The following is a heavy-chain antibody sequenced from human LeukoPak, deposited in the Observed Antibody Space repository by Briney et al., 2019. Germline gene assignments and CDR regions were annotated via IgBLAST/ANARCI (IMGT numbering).Heavy chain of an antibody. Sequence: SETLSLTCTVSGGSISSYYWSWIRQPPGKGLEWIGYIYHSGSTNYNPSLKSRVTISIDTSKNQFSLKLSSVTAAGTAVYYCARGADYYDSSGYKWFDPWGQGTLVTVSS. CDR1: GGSISSYY. V-gene: IGHV4-59*01. J-gene: IGHJ5*02. CDR3: ARGADYYDSSGYKWFDP. D-gene: IGHD3-22*01. CDR2: IYHSGST.